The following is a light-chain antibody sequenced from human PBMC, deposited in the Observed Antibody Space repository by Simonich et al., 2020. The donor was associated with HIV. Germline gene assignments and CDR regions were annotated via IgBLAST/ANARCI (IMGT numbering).Light chain of an antibody. CDR1: NIGRKS. J-gene: IGLJ1*01. V-gene: IGLV3-21*04. CDR3: QVWDSSSDHIV. Sequence: SYVLTQPPSVSVAPGKTARITCGGNNIGRKSVHWYQQKPGQAPVLVIYDNSDRPSGIPERFSGSSSGNTATLTISRVEAGDEADYYCQVWDSSSDHIVFGTGTKVTVL. CDR2: DNS.